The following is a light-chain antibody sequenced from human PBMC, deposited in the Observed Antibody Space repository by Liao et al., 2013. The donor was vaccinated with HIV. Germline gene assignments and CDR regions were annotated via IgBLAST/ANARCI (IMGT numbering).Light chain of an antibody. V-gene: IGLV3-25*03. CDR1: NIGSKS. CDR2: KDS. Sequence: SFVLTQPPSVSVAPGKTAKLTCGGNNIGSKSVHWYEQKPGQAPVVVIYKDSERPSGIPERFSGSSSGTTVTLTISGVQAEDEADYYCQSADTSGTYVVFGGGTKLTVL. CDR3: QSADTSGTYVV. J-gene: IGLJ2*01.